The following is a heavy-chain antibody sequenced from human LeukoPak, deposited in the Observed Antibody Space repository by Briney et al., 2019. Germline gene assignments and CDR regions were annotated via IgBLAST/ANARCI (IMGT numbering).Heavy chain of an antibody. Sequence: SETLSLTCTVSGGSISSYYCSWIRQPPGKGLEWIGYIYYRGSTNYNPSLKSRVTISVDTSKNQFSLRLSSVTAADTAVYYCARDSSSGLDAFDIWGQGTMVTVSS. D-gene: IGHD3-3*01. CDR1: GGSISSYY. CDR2: IYYRGST. J-gene: IGHJ3*02. V-gene: IGHV4-59*12. CDR3: ARDSSSGLDAFDI.